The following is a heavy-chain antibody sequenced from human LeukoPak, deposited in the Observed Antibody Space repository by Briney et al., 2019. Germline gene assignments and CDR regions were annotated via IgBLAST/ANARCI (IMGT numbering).Heavy chain of an antibody. CDR1: GFTFSTYA. CDR2: ISSSGGNT. D-gene: IGHD6-19*01. J-gene: IGHJ4*02. CDR3: AKMPAYSSGWYNFDY. V-gene: IGHV3-23*01. Sequence: QSGGSLRLSCAASGFTFSTYAMSWVRQAPGKGLEWVSAISSSGGNTYYADSVKGRFTISRDNSKNTLYLQMNSLRAEDTAVYYCAKMPAYSSGWYNFDYRGQGTLVTVSS.